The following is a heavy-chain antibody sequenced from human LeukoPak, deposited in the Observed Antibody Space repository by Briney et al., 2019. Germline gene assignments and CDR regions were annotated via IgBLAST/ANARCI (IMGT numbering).Heavy chain of an antibody. CDR2: IKQDGSEK. D-gene: IGHD5-12*01. CDR1: GFTFSSYE. J-gene: IGHJ3*02. Sequence: PGGSLRLSCAASGFTFSSYEMNWVRQAPGKGLEWVANIKQDGSEKYYVDSVKGRFTISRDNAKNSLYLQMNSLRAEDTAVYYCASGGQWLDAFDIWGQGTMVTVSS. CDR3: ASGGQWLDAFDI. V-gene: IGHV3-7*01.